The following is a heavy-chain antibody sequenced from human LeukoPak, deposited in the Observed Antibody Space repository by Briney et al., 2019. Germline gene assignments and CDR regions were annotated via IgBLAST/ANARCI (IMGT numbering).Heavy chain of an antibody. D-gene: IGHD5-24*01. CDR2: IYYSGST. V-gene: IGHV4-39*02. CDR1: GGSISGSSYY. J-gene: IGHJ4*02. CDR3: ARDGYNPIDY. Sequence: KPSETLSLTCTVSGGSISGSSYYWGWIRQPPEKGLEWIGTIYYSGSTYYNSSLKSRATISVDTSKNQFSLRLNSVTAADTAVYYCARDGYNPIDYWGQGTLVSVSS.